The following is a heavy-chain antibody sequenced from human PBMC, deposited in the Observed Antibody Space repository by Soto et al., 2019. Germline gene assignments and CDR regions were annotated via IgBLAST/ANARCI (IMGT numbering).Heavy chain of an antibody. V-gene: IGHV3-74*01. J-gene: IGHJ5*02. CDR1: GFTFSSYW. Sequence: EVQLVESGGGLVQPGGSLRLSCAASGFTFSSYWMHWVRQAPGKGLVWVSRINSDGSSTSYADSVKGRFTISRDNAKNTLYLQMNSLRAEDTAVYYCARDVGFWSGYQDNWFDPWGQGTLVTVSS. D-gene: IGHD3-3*01. CDR2: INSDGSST. CDR3: ARDVGFWSGYQDNWFDP.